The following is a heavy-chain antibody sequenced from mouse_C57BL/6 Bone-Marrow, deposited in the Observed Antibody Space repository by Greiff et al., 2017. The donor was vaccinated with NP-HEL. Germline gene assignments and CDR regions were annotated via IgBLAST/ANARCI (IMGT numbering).Heavy chain of an antibody. V-gene: IGHV14-4*01. CDR3: TRRGLDDEFYY. CDR2: IDPENGGT. J-gene: IGHJ2*01. Sequence: EVQLQQSGAELVRPGASVKLSCTASGFNITDDYMHWVKQRPEQGLEWIGWIDPENGGTYYTSKFQGKATITADTSSNTAYLQLSSLTSEDTAVYYCTRRGLDDEFYYWGRGTTLTVSA. D-gene: IGHD3-3*01. CDR1: GFNITDDY.